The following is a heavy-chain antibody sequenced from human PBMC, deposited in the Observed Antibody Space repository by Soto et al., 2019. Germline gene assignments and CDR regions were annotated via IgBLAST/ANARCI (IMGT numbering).Heavy chain of an antibody. CDR2: IYYSGST. D-gene: IGHD3-16*01. Sequence: QVQLQESGPGLVKPSETLSLTCTVSGGSISSYYWSWIRQPPGKGLEWIGYIYYSGSTNYHPSLKSRVTISVDTSRKQSSLKMSSVTAADTAVYYCARDKDDYIWGAFDIWGQGTMVTVSS. CDR1: GGSISSYY. CDR3: ARDKDDYIWGAFDI. V-gene: IGHV4-59*01. J-gene: IGHJ3*02.